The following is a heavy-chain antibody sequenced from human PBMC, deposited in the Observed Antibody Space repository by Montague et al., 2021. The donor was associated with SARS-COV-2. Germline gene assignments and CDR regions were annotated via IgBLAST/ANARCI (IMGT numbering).Heavy chain of an antibody. J-gene: IGHJ5*02. D-gene: IGHD2-21*02. CDR1: GGSISSSSYY. Sequence: SETLSLTCTVSGGSISSSSYYWGWIRQPPGKGLEWIGSLNYSGSSYYNPSLKSRVTISVDTSKNQFSLKLSSVTAADTAVYYCARHSLPVTAIYNWFDPWGQGTLVTVSS. V-gene: IGHV4-39*01. CDR2: LNYSGSS. CDR3: ARHSLPVTAIYNWFDP.